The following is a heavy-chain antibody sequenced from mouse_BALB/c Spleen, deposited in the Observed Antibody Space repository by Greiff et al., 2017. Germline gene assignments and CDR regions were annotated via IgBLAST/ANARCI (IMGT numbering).Heavy chain of an antibody. CDR1: GYSITSDYA. CDR3: ARSLGWTGYFDY. J-gene: IGHJ2*01. D-gene: IGHD2-3*01. CDR2: ISYSGST. Sequence: EVQLQQSGPGLVKPSQSLSLTCTVTGYSITSDYAWNWIRQFPGNKLEWMGYISYSGSTSYNPSLKSRISITRDTSKNQFFLQLNSVTTEDTATYYCARSLGWTGYFDYWGQGTTLTVSS. V-gene: IGHV3-2*02.